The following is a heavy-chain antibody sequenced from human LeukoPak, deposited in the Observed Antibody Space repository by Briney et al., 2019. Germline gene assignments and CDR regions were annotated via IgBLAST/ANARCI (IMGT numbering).Heavy chain of an antibody. CDR3: AKDLHYGSGSYYKNAAYYYYGMDV. Sequence: QPGGSLRLSCVASGFTFSTYSMTWVRQAPGKGLEWVAVISYDGSNKYYADSVKGRFTISRDNSKNTLYLQMNSLRAEDTAVYYCAKDLHYGSGSYYKNAAYYYYGMDVWGKGTTVTVSS. CDR2: ISYDGSNK. J-gene: IGHJ6*04. CDR1: GFTFSTYS. D-gene: IGHD3-10*01. V-gene: IGHV3-30*18.